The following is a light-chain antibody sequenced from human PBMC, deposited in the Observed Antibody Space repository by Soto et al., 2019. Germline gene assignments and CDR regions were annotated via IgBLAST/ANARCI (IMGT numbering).Light chain of an antibody. CDR3: QQYSSSLT. V-gene: IGKV3-15*01. CDR1: QSVGST. CDR2: GAS. J-gene: IGKJ4*02. Sequence: EIFMTQSPATLSVFPGERVILSCRASQSVGSTLAWYQQKPGQAPRLLIRGASTRATGVPARFSGSGSGTEFTLPISSLQSEDFTVYSFQQYSSSLTFGGGTTLEI.